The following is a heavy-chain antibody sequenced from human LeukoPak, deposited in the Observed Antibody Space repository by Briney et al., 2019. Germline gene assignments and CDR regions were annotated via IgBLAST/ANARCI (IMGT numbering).Heavy chain of an antibody. CDR2: IYYSGST. V-gene: IGHV4-59*01. Sequence: SETLSLTCTVSGGSISNYYWSWIRQPPGKGLEWIGYIYYSGSTNYNPSLKSRVTISVDTSKNQFSLKLSSVTAADTAVYYCARLYDSSGYYVDYWGQGTLVTVSS. D-gene: IGHD3-22*01. J-gene: IGHJ4*02. CDR3: ARLYDSSGYYVDY. CDR1: GGSISNYY.